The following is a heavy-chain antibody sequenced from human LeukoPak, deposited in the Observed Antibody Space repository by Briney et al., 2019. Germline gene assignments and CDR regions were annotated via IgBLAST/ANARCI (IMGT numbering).Heavy chain of an antibody. CDR1: GGSISSYY. CDR3: ATTTHYCSGGSCRNWFDP. V-gene: IGHV4-59*01. CDR2: IYYTGST. D-gene: IGHD2-15*01. Sequence: SETLSLTCTVSGGSISSYYWNWIRQPPGKGLEWIGAIYYTGSTIYNPSLKSRVTISVDTSKKQFSLKLRSVTAADTAVYYCATTTHYCSGGSCRNWFDPWGQGTLVTVSS. J-gene: IGHJ5*02.